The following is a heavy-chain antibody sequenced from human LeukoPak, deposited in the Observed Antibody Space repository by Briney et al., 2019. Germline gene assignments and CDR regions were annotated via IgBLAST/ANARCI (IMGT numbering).Heavy chain of an antibody. Sequence: GGSLRLSCAASGFTFSSYSMNRVRQAPGKGLEWVSSISSSSSYIYYADSVKGRFTISRDNAKNSLYLQMNSLRAEDTAVYYCAIDIVVVPAANDAFDIWGQGTMVTVSS. CDR2: ISSSSSYI. J-gene: IGHJ3*02. CDR3: AIDIVVVPAANDAFDI. D-gene: IGHD2-2*01. CDR1: GFTFSSYS. V-gene: IGHV3-21*01.